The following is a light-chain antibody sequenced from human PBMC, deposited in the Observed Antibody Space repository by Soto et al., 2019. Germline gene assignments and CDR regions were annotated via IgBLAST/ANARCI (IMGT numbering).Light chain of an antibody. V-gene: IGKV3-20*01. CDR3: QQYGSSPAWT. J-gene: IGKJ1*01. CDR1: QSVSSSY. Sequence: EIVLTQSPGTLSLSPGERATLSCRASQSVSSSYLAWYQQKPGQAPRLLVYGASSRATGIPDRFSGSGSGTDFTLTISRLELEDFAVYYCQQYGSSPAWTFGQETKVAI. CDR2: GAS.